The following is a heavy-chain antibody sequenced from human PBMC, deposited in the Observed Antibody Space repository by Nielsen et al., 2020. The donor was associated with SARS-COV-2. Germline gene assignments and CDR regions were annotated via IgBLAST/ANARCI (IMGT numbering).Heavy chain of an antibody. V-gene: IGHV4-59*08. D-gene: IGHD2-2*01. CDR1: GDSIGSYY. J-gene: IGHJ3*02. Sequence: GSLRLSCTVSGDSIGSYYWNWIRQPPGKRLEWIAYSDHSWRINYNPSLKSRATISADTSKDQISLKLTSVTAADTAVYYCARLPAGTVSFDIWGQGTMVTVS. CDR3: ARLPAGTVSFDI. CDR2: SDHSWRI.